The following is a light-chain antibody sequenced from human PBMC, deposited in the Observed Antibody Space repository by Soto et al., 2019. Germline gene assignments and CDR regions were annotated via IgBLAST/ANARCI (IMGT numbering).Light chain of an antibody. CDR3: QPYNNWPLT. V-gene: IGKV3-11*01. Sequence: EIVLTQSPATLSLSPGERGTLSCRASESVTDYLAWYQQKPGQAPRLLVYDVSYRAAGIPTRFSGGGSGTDFTLTINSLQSEDFAIYYCQPYNNWPLTFGGGTKVDIK. CDR1: ESVTDY. CDR2: DVS. J-gene: IGKJ4*01.